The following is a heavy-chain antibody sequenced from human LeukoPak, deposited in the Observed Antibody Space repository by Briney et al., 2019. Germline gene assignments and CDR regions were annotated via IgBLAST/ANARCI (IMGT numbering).Heavy chain of an antibody. V-gene: IGHV3-30*18. CDR3: AKTVDY. CDR1: GFTFSSYG. J-gene: IGHJ4*02. CDR2: ISYDGSNN. Sequence: PGGSLRLSCAASGFTFSSYGMHWVRQAPGKGLEWVAVISYDGSNNYYADSVKGRFTISRDNSKNTLYLQMNSLRAEDTAVYYCAKTVDYWGQGTLVTVSS.